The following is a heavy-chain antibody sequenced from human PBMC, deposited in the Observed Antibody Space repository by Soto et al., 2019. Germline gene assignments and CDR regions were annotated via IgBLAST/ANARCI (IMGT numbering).Heavy chain of an antibody. Sequence: EVQLLESGGGLVQPGASLRLSCAASGFTFSSYAMSWVRQAPGKGLEWVSAISGSGGSTYYADSVKGRFTISRDNSKNTLYLQMNSLRAEDTAVYYCAKDPHYYDSSGYYYGSDYWGQGTLVTVSS. CDR2: ISGSGGST. J-gene: IGHJ4*02. V-gene: IGHV3-23*01. D-gene: IGHD3-22*01. CDR1: GFTFSSYA. CDR3: AKDPHYYDSSGYYYGSDY.